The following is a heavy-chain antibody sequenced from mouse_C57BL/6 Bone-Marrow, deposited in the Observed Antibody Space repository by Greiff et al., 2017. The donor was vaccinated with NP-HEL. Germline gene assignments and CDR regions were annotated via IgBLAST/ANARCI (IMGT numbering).Heavy chain of an antibody. J-gene: IGHJ1*03. D-gene: IGHD1-1*01. V-gene: IGHV1-82*01. CDR2: IYPGDGDT. CDR1: GYAFSSSW. Sequence: QVQLQQSGPELVKPGASVKISCKASGYAFSSSWMNWVKQRPGKGLEWIGRIYPGDGDTNYNGKFKGKATLTADKSSSTAYMQLSSLTSEDSAVYFCERRDYGSSYWYFDVWGTGTTVTVSS. CDR3: ERRDYGSSYWYFDV.